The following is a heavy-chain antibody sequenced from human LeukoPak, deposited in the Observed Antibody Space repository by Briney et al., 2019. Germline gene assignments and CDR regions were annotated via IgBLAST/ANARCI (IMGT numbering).Heavy chain of an antibody. V-gene: IGHV4-59*08. CDR2: IYYSGNT. D-gene: IGHD6-13*01. Sequence: SETLSLTCTVSGDSISSHYWSWIRQPPGKGLEWIGYIYYSGNTNYNPSLKSRLTMSIDTSKNQFSLKLSSVTAADTAVDYCATQRSMGSSVDPCGQGTLVTVSS. CDR1: GDSISSHY. J-gene: IGHJ5*02. CDR3: ATQRSMGSSVDP.